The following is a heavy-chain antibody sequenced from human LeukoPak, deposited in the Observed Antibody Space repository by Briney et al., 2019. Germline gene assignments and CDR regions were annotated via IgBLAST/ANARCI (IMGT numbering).Heavy chain of an antibody. CDR1: GDSISSYY. D-gene: IGHD1-1*01. J-gene: IGHJ4*02. V-gene: IGHV4-59*08. CDR2: ISYSGST. CDR3: ARQSRGTTARLFDY. Sequence: SETLSLTCTVSGDSISSYYWSWIRQPPEKGLEWIGYISYSGSTNYNPSLESRVTISGDTSKNQFSLKLSSVTAADTAFYYCARQSRGTTARLFDYWGQGTLVTVSS.